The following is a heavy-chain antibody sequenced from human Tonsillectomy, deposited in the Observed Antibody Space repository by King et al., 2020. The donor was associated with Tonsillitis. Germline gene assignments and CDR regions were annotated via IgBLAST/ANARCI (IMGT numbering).Heavy chain of an antibody. J-gene: IGHJ4*02. CDR1: GCYISIGNYY. D-gene: IGHD3-10*01. Sequence: VQLQESGPGLVKPSQTLSLTCTGSGCYISIGNYYWALILQPAGRGLYLIGRMYPNGNTTDHPSLKIRITMSFDTSTNQFSLTLSSVTAADTAVYYCARDDPPSGTTFDYWGQGTLVTVSS. CDR2: MYPNGNT. CDR3: ARDDPPSGTTFDY. V-gene: IGHV4-61*02.